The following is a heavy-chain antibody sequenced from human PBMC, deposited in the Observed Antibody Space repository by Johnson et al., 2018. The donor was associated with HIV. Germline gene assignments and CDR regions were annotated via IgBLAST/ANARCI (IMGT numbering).Heavy chain of an antibody. CDR2: ISYDGNNK. CDR1: GFTFSSYG. Sequence: QVQLVESGGGVVQPGRSLRLSCAASGFTFSSYGMHWVRQAPGKGLEWVAVISYDGNNKYYADSVKGRLTISRDNSKNTPYLQMNSLRAEDTAVYYCAKDCSSGWWRITKSDAFDIWGQGTMVTVSS. CDR3: AKDCSSGWWRITKSDAFDI. D-gene: IGHD6-19*01. J-gene: IGHJ3*02. V-gene: IGHV3-30*18.